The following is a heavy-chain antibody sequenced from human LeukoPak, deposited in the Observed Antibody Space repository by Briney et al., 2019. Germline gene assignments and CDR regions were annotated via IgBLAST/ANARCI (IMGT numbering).Heavy chain of an antibody. CDR3: ARAQGYYYDSSGYSL. CDR2: ISGSGGST. J-gene: IGHJ4*02. Sequence: GGSLRLSCAASGFTFSSYAMSWVRQAPGKGLEWVSAISGSGGSTYYADSVKGRFTISRDNSKNTLYLQMNSLRAEDTAVYYCARAQGYYYDSSGYSLWGQGTLVTVSS. CDR1: GFTFSSYA. D-gene: IGHD3-22*01. V-gene: IGHV3-23*01.